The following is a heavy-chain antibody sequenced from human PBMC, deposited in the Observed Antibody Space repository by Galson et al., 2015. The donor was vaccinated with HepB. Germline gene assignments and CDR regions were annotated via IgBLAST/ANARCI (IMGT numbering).Heavy chain of an antibody. Sequence: SLRLSCAASGFTFSSYAMSWVRQAPGKGLEWVSAISGSGGSTYYADSVKGRFTISRDNSKNTLYLQMNSLRAEDTAVYYCAKDCIEMVDSSGYYATVAFDYWGQGTLVTVSS. V-gene: IGHV3-23*01. J-gene: IGHJ4*02. CDR1: GFTFSSYA. D-gene: IGHD3-22*01. CDR3: AKDCIEMVDSSGYYATVAFDY. CDR2: ISGSGGST.